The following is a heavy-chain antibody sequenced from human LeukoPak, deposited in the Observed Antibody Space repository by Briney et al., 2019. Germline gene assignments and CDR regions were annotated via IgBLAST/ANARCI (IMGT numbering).Heavy chain of an antibody. J-gene: IGHJ4*02. V-gene: IGHV1-2*02. CDR2: INPNNGDT. CDR1: GYTFTDYY. D-gene: IGHD6-13*01. CDR3: ARGRNIAVGGTSLAAH. Sequence: ASVKVSCKASGYTFTDYYMHWVRQAPGQGLEWMGWINPNNGDTSYAQKFQGRVTMTRDTSISTAYMELSSLRSDDTAVYYCARGRNIAVGGTSLAAHWGQGTLVTVSS.